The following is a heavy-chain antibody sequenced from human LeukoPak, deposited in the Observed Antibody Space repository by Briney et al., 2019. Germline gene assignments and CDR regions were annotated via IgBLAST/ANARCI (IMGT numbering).Heavy chain of an antibody. CDR2: ISSSGSTI. Sequence: PGGSLRLSRAASGFTFSSYEMNWVRQAPGKGLEWVSYISSSGSTIYYADSVKGRFTISRDNAKNSLYLQMNSLRAEDTAVYYCARRTGTNPFDYWGQGTLVTVSS. V-gene: IGHV3-48*03. D-gene: IGHD7-27*01. CDR3: ARRTGTNPFDY. CDR1: GFTFSSYE. J-gene: IGHJ4*02.